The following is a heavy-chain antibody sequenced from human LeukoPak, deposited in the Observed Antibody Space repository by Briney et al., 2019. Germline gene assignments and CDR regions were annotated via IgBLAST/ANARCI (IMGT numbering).Heavy chain of an antibody. CDR3: ARHANSYGAQTYPLDC. Sequence: PSETLSLTCTVSGDSISPYFWSWLRQPPGKGLEWIAYIHNRGSTNYNPSLNSRLTISIDVSKSQVSLKLTSVTAADTAVYYCARHANSYGAQTYPLDCWGQGTLVTVSS. V-gene: IGHV4-59*08. CDR1: GDSISPYF. CDR2: IHNRGST. J-gene: IGHJ4*02. D-gene: IGHD4/OR15-4a*01.